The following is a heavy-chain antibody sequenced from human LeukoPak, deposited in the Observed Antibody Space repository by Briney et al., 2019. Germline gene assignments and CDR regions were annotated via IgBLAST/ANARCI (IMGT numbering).Heavy chain of an antibody. J-gene: IGHJ4*02. CDR1: GDSISSRSYY. V-gene: IGHV4-61*02. Sequence: SQTLSLTCTVSGDSISSRSYYWNWIRQPAGKGLEWIGRIYTSGSTNYNPSLKSRVTISVDTSKNQFSLKLSSVTAADTAVYYCAREVIVGATKLDYWGQGTLVTVSS. CDR3: AREVIVGATKLDY. D-gene: IGHD1-26*01. CDR2: IYTSGST.